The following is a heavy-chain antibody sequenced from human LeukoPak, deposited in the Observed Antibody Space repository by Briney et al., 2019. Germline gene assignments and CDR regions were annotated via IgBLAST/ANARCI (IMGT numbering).Heavy chain of an antibody. CDR3: ARDRWLQSRRGNFDY. Sequence: SETLSLTCAVYGGSFSGYYWSWIRQPPGKGREWMGEINDSGSTNYNPSLKSRVTISVDTSKNQFSLKLSSVTAADTAVYYCARDRWLQSRRGNFDYWGQGTLVTVSS. D-gene: IGHD5-24*01. CDR2: INDSGST. J-gene: IGHJ4*02. V-gene: IGHV4-34*01. CDR1: GGSFSGYY.